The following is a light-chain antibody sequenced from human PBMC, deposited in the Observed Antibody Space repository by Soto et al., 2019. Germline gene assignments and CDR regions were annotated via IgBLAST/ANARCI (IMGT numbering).Light chain of an antibody. CDR3: QQSETYPLT. J-gene: IGKJ5*01. Sequence: DTQMTQSPSSLSASMGVRVSMTCWASQTISTWLAWYQHKPGKAPNLLIYDASTLMSGVPSRFSGSGSGTEFTLTISSLQPGDFATYYCQQSETYPLTFGQGTRLEI. CDR2: DAS. CDR1: QTISTW. V-gene: IGKV1-5*01.